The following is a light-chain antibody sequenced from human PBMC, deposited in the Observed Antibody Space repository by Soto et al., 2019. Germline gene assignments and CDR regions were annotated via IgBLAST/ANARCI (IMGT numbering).Light chain of an antibody. V-gene: IGLV2-14*01. J-gene: IGLJ1*01. CDR2: DVN. CDR3: SSYTSSYSYV. CDR1: SSDVGGYKS. Sequence: QSVLTQPASVSGSPGQSIAISCTGTSSDVGGYKSVSWYQQDPGKAPKLLIYDVNNRPSGISDRFSGSKSGNTAALTISGLQAEYESGDYVSSYTSSYSYVFGPGTKLTVL.